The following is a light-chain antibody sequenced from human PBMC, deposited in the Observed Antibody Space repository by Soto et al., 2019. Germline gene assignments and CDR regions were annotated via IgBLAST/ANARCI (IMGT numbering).Light chain of an antibody. Sequence: QSALTQPASVSGSPGQSITISCTGTSSEVGSYDLVSWYQQHPGKAPKLMIYEGSKRPSGVSNRFSGSKSGNTASLTISGLQAEDEADYYCCSFAGSSVLFGGGTK. V-gene: IGLV2-23*01. CDR2: EGS. CDR1: SSEVGSYDL. CDR3: CSFAGSSVL. J-gene: IGLJ2*01.